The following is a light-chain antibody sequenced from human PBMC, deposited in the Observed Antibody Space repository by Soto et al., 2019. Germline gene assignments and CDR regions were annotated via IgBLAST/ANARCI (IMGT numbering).Light chain of an antibody. V-gene: IGKV1-5*03. Sequence: DIQMTQSPSTLTASVGDRVTITCRASQSISSWLAWYQQKPGKAPKVLIYNASSLESGVPSRFSGSGSGTEFTLTISSLQPDDFATYYCQHYNIYPWTFGQGTKVEIK. CDR3: QHYNIYPWT. CDR1: QSISSW. CDR2: NAS. J-gene: IGKJ1*01.